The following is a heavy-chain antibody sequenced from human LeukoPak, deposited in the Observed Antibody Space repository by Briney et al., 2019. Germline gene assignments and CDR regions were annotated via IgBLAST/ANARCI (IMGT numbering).Heavy chain of an antibody. CDR1: GFTFSSYS. J-gene: IGHJ5*02. D-gene: IGHD3-10*01. CDR2: ISSGSGYI. V-gene: IGHV3-21*01. Sequence: GGSLRLSCAASGFTFSSYSTNWVRQAPGKWLEWVSYISSGSGYIYYADSVKGRFTISRDNAKNSLYLQMNSLRAEDTAVYYCARDKGSGSFLNWFDPWGQGTLVTVSS. CDR3: ARDKGSGSFLNWFDP.